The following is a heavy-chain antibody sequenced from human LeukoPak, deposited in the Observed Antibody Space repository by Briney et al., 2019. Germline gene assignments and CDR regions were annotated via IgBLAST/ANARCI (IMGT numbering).Heavy chain of an antibody. CDR1: GFTFSSYG. Sequence: PGRCLRLSCAASGFTFSSYGMHWVRQAPGKGLEWVAVISYDGSNKYYADSVKGRFTISRDNSKNTLYLQMNSLRAEDTAVYYCARDGAGPFDIWGQGTMVTVSS. D-gene: IGHD3-10*01. CDR2: ISYDGSNK. V-gene: IGHV3-30*03. CDR3: ARDGAGPFDI. J-gene: IGHJ3*02.